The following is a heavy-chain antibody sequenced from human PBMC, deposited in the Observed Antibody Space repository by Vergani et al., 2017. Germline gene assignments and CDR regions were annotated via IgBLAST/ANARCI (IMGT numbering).Heavy chain of an antibody. V-gene: IGHV3-15*01. CDR1: GFTFINAW. Sequence: EVQLVESGGGLVKPGGSLRLSCAASGFTFINAWMTWVRQAPGKGLEWVGRIKSKTDGGTTYYAAPVKGKFTISRDDSKNTLYLQMNSLRPEDTAVYYCATAGAAYCRGASCYDFFEYWGQGTLVTVAS. J-gene: IGHJ4*02. D-gene: IGHD2-15*01. CDR3: ATAGAAYCRGASCYDFFEY. CDR2: IKSKTDGGTT.